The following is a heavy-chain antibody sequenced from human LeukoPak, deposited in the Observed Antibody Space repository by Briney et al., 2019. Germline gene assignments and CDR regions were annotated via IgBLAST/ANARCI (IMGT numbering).Heavy chain of an antibody. D-gene: IGHD2-2*01. CDR2: ISGSGGST. CDR3: AKAPGGRGIVVVPTYNWFDP. Sequence: GGSLRLSCAASGFTFSSYAMSWVRQAPGKGLEWVSAISGSGGSTYYADSVKGRFTISRDNSKNTLYLQMNSLRAEDTAVYYCAKAPGGRGIVVVPTYNWFDPWGQGTLVTVSS. V-gene: IGHV3-23*01. J-gene: IGHJ5*02. CDR1: GFTFSSYA.